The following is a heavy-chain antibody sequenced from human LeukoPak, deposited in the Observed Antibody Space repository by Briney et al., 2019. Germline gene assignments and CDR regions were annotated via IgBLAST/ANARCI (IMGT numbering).Heavy chain of an antibody. V-gene: IGHV4-59*08. D-gene: IGHD3-10*01. CDR1: GGSFSGYY. CDR3: TRHAPVPVIGHGMGV. CDR2: IYSTGIT. J-gene: IGHJ6*02. Sequence: SETLSLTCAVYGGSFSGYYWSWIRQPPGKGLEWIGYIYSTGITKFSPSLKSRVTISVDTSKNQFSLKLTSVTAADTAVYYCTRHAPVPVIGHGMGVWGQGTTVTVSS.